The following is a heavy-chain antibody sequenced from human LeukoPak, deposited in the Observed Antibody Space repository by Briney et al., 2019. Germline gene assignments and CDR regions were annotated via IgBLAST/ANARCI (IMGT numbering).Heavy chain of an antibody. D-gene: IGHD3-22*01. J-gene: IGHJ4*02. CDR3: ARSTPTNYYYDSSGYTRGDY. Sequence: GASVKVSCKASGYTFTGYYMHWVRQAPGQGLEWMGWINPNSGGTNYAQKFQGRVTMTRDTSISTAYMELSRLRSDDTAVYYCARSTPTNYYYDSSGYTRGDYWGQGTLVTVSS. CDR1: GYTFTGYY. V-gene: IGHV1-2*02. CDR2: INPNSGGT.